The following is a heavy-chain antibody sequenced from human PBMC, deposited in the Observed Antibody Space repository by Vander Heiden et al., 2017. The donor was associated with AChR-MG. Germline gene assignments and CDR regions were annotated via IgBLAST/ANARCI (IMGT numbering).Heavy chain of an antibody. Sequence: EVQLVETGGGLIQPGGSLRLSCAASGFTVSSTYMSWVRQAPGKGLEWVSVIYSGGSTYYADSVKGRFTISRDNSKNTLYLQMNSLRAEDTAVYYCASLYYGSGIDYWGQGTLVTVSS. CDR1: GFTVSSTY. J-gene: IGHJ4*02. D-gene: IGHD3-10*01. V-gene: IGHV3-53*02. CDR3: ASLYYGSGIDY. CDR2: IYSGGST.